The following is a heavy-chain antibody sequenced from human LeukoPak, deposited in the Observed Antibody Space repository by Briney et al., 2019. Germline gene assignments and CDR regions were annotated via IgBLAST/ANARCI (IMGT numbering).Heavy chain of an antibody. CDR1: GYTFSSYW. CDR2: IYPGDSDT. Sequence: GESLKISCKGSGYTFSSYWIGWVRQMPGKGLKWMGIIYPGDSDTRYSPSFQGQVTISADKSISTAYLQWSSLKASDTAMYYCTRVYGYYVDYWGQGTLVTVSS. V-gene: IGHV5-51*01. CDR3: TRVYGYYVDY. J-gene: IGHJ4*02. D-gene: IGHD3-10*01.